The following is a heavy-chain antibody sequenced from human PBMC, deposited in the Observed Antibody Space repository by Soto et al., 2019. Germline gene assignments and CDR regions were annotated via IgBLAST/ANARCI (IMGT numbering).Heavy chain of an antibody. Sequence: QLQLQESGPGLVKPSETLSLTCTVSGGSISSSSYCWGWIRQPPGNGLEWIGSIYYIGSTYYNPSLKMRVTISVVATKYLFSLRLSSVTATDTARYDCARHPRREYSSSSFRGDAFDIWGQGTMDSVSS. D-gene: IGHD6-6*01. V-gene: IGHV4-39*01. J-gene: IGHJ3*02. CDR1: GGSISSSSYC. CDR3: ARHPRREYSSSSFRGDAFDI. CDR2: IYYIGST.